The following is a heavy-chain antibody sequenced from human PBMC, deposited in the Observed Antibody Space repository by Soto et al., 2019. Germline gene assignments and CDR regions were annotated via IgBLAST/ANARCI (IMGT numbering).Heavy chain of an antibody. J-gene: IGHJ6*02. CDR1: GYSFTSYA. D-gene: IGHD2-2*01. CDR2: INAGNGNT. Sequence: ASVKVSCKASGYSFTSYAIYWVRQAPGQRLEWMGWINAGNGNTKYSQKLQGRVTFTGDTSASTAHMELSSLRSEDTAVYFCARGVENIVVVLDVFGYYGMDVWGQGTTVTVSS. V-gene: IGHV1-3*01. CDR3: ARGVENIVVVLDVFGYYGMDV.